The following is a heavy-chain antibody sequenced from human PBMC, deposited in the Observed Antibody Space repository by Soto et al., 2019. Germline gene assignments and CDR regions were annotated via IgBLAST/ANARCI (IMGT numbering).Heavy chain of an antibody. CDR1: GFTFRNYG. D-gene: IGHD6-13*01. V-gene: IGHV3-30*18. Sequence: QVQLVESGGGVVRPGRSLRLTCAASGFTFRNYGMHWVRQAPGKGLEWVAVISHDGSDKYYADSMKGRFIISRDNSENTLFLNMNSLKPEDTAVYYCAKENLHLVHDYWGQGTLVTVSS. CDR3: AKENLHLVHDY. J-gene: IGHJ4*02. CDR2: ISHDGSDK.